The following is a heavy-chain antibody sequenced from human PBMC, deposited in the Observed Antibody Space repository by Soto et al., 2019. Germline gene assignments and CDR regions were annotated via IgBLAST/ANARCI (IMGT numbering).Heavy chain of an antibody. Sequence: PSETLSLTCAVSGGSINSGGYYWSWIRQHPGKGLEWIGYIYYSGSTNYNPSLKSRVTISVDASKNQFSLKLSSVTAADTAVYYCARAYGGYADYWGQGALVTVSS. D-gene: IGHD5-12*01. CDR2: IYYSGST. J-gene: IGHJ4*02. CDR1: GGSINSGGYY. CDR3: ARAYGGYADY. V-gene: IGHV4-61*08.